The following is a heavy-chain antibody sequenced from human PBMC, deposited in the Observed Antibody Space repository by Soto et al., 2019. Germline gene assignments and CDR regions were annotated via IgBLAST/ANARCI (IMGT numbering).Heavy chain of an antibody. Sequence: QVQLVESGGGVVQPGRSLRLSCAASGFTFSSYAMHWVRQAPGKGLEWVAVISYDGSNKYYADSVKRPFTISRENSKNTLYLQTNSLRAADMAVYYSASDGYGGYGGYGMDVW. D-gene: IGHD5-12*01. V-gene: IGHV3-30-3*01. CDR2: ISYDGSNK. CDR3: ASDGYGGYGGYGMDV. J-gene: IGHJ6*01. CDR1: GFTFSSYA.